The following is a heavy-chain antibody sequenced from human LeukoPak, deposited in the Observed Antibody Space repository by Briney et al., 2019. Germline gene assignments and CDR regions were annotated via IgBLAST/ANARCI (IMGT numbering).Heavy chain of an antibody. J-gene: IGHJ6*04. CDR2: IYPGDSDT. V-gene: IGHV5-51*01. CDR1: GYSFTSYW. D-gene: IGHD3-22*01. CDR3: ARQPNYYDSSGYGMDV. Sequence: GESLKISCKGSGYSFTSYWIGWVRQMPGKGLEWMGIIYPGDSDTRYSPSFQGQVTISADKSISTAYLQWSSLKASDTAMYYCARQPNYYDSSGYGMDVWGKGTTVTVSS.